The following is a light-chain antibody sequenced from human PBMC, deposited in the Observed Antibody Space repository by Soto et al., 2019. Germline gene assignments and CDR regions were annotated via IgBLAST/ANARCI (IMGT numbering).Light chain of an antibody. CDR3: QQYNNWPPWT. Sequence: EIVMTQSPATLSVSPGERATLSCRASQSVSSNLAWYQQKPGQAPRLLIYGASTRATGIPARFSGSGSGTEFTLTSNSLQSKDFAVYDCQQYNNWPPWTFGHGTKVEIK. V-gene: IGKV3-15*01. J-gene: IGKJ1*01. CDR1: QSVSSN. CDR2: GAS.